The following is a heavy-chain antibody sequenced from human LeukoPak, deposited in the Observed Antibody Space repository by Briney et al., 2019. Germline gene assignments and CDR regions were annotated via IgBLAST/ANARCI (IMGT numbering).Heavy chain of an antibody. D-gene: IGHD3-22*01. V-gene: IGHV1-46*01. Sequence: GASVKVSCKASGYTFTSYYMHWVRQAPGQGLEWMGIINPSGGSTSYAQKFQGRVTMTRDTSTSTVHMELSSLRSEDTAVYYCAREPNLVVVTPPHWFDPWGQGTLVTVSS. J-gene: IGHJ5*02. CDR1: GYTFTSYY. CDR2: INPSGGST. CDR3: AREPNLVVVTPPHWFDP.